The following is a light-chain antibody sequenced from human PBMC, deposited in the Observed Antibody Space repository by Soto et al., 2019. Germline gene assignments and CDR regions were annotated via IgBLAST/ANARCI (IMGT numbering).Light chain of an antibody. V-gene: IGKV3-15*01. CDR3: QQYNNWTRT. CDR1: QSVSST. Sequence: EIVMTQSPATLSVSPGERATLSCRASQSVSSTLAWYQQTPCQAPRRLIYGASARATGIPVRFSGSGSVTEFNLTNSSLQSDDVAVDYGQQYNNWTRTLGQGTNVEIK. CDR2: GAS. J-gene: IGKJ2*01.